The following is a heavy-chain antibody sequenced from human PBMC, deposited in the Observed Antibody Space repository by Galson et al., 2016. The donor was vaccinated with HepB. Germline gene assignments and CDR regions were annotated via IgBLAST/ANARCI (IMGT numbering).Heavy chain of an antibody. V-gene: IGHV3-11*04. J-gene: IGHJ2*01. CDR3: ARETLRYFDQGWYFDL. D-gene: IGHD3-9*01. CDR2: ISSSGSTI. CDR1: GFTFSDYY. Sequence: SLRLSCAASGFTFSDYYMSWIRQAPGKGLEWVSYISSSGSTIYYADSVRGRFTISRDNAKKSLYLQMNSLRAEDTAVYYCARETLRYFDQGWYFDLWGRGTLVTVSS.